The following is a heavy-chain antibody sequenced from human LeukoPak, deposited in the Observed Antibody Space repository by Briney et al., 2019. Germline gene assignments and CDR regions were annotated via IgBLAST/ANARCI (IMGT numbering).Heavy chain of an antibody. D-gene: IGHD4-17*01. J-gene: IGHJ5*02. CDR2: ISSNGGST. CDR1: GFTFSSYA. V-gene: IGHV3-64*04. CDR3: SRGGYGDYNNWFDP. Sequence: GGSLRLSCSASGFTFSSYAMHWVRQAPGKGLEYVSAISSNGGSTYYADSVKGRFTISRDNSKNTLYLQMSSLRAEDTAVYYCSRGGYGDYNNWFDPWGQGTLVIVSS.